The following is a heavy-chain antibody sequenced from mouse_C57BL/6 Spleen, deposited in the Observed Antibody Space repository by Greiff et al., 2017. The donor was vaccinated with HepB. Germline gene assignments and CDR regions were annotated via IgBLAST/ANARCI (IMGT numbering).Heavy chain of an antibody. Sequence: VQLQQSGAELVKPGASVKMSCKASGYTFTSYWITWVKQRPGQGLEWIGDIYPGSGSTNYNEKFKSKATLTVDTSSSTAYMQLSSLTSEDSAVYYCARRDDYDDYAMDYWGQGTSVTVSS. D-gene: IGHD2-4*01. CDR1: GYTFTSYW. J-gene: IGHJ4*01. CDR2: IYPGSGST. V-gene: IGHV1-55*01. CDR3: ARRDDYDDYAMDY.